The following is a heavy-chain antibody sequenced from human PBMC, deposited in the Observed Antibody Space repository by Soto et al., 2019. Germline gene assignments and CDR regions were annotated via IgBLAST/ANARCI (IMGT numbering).Heavy chain of an antibody. CDR2: MNPNSGNT. V-gene: IGHV1-8*01. J-gene: IGHJ3*02. CDR1: GYTFTSYD. CDR3: AREGTYYYDSSGYYAFDI. D-gene: IGHD3-22*01. Sequence: ASVKVSCKASGYTFTSYDINWVRQATGQGLEWMGWMNPNSGNTGYAQKFQDRVTMTRNTSISTAYMELSSLRSEDTVVYYCAREGTYYYDSSGYYAFDIWGQGTMVTVSS.